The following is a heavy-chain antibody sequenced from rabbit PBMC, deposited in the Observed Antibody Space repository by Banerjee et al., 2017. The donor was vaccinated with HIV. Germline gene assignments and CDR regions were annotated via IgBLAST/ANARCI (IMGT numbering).Heavy chain of an antibody. Sequence: SGGDLVKPQGSLTLTCTSSGFTLSRYWICWVRQAPGKGLEWIACIDAGSSGSTYYATWAKGRFTISKTSSTTVTLQMTSLTAADTATYFCARDTGSSFSSYGMDLWGPGTLVTVS. CDR2: IDAGSSGST. J-gene: IGHJ6*01. CDR1: GFTLSRYW. CDR3: ARDTGSSFSSYGMDL. V-gene: IGHV1S45*01. D-gene: IGHD8-1*01.